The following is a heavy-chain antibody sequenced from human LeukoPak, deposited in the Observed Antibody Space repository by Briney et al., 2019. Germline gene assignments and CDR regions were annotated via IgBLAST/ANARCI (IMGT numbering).Heavy chain of an antibody. J-gene: IGHJ4*02. CDR2: INHSGST. V-gene: IGHV4-34*01. D-gene: IGHD5-12*01. CDR1: GGSFSGYY. CDR3: AKRVATIDY. Sequence: SETLSLTCAVYGGSFSGYYWSWIRQPPGKGLEWIGEINHSGSTNYNPSLKSRVTVSVDTSKNQFSLKLSSVTAADTAVYYCAKRVATIDYWGQGTLVTVSS.